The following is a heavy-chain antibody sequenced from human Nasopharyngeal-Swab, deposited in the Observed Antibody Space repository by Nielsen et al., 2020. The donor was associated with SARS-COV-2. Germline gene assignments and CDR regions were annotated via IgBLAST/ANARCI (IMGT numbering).Heavy chain of an antibody. D-gene: IGHD4-11*01. J-gene: IGHJ4*02. CDR1: GGSISSGSYY. CDR3: ARRVGTTVTTSYFDY. V-gene: IGHV4-61*02. CDR2: IYSSGST. Sequence: SETLSLTCTVSGGSISSGSYYWSWIRQPAGKGLEWIGRIYSSGSTNYNPSLKSRVTISVDTSKNQFSLKLSSVTAADTAVYYCARRVGTTVTTSYFDYWGQGTLVTVSS.